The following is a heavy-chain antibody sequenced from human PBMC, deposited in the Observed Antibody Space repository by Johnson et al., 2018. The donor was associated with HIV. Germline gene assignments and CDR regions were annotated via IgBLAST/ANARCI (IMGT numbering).Heavy chain of an antibody. J-gene: IGHJ3*02. CDR1: GFIFSSYT. D-gene: IGHD6-13*01. Sequence: VQLVESGGGLVQPGGSLRISCAASGFIFSSYTMHWVRQAPGKGLEWVSVIFGGGSIYYADSVKGRFTISRDSSTNTLYLQMNSLRAEDTAVYYCARSTELGPDAFDIWGQGTMVTVSS. V-gene: IGHV3-66*02. CDR2: IFGGGSI. CDR3: ARSTELGPDAFDI.